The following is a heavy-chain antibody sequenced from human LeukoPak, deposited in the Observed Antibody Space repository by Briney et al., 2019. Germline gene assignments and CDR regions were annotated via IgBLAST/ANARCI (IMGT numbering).Heavy chain of an antibody. CDR1: GFTFGSYW. CDR2: IKQDGSEK. CDR3: ARGGY. Sequence: GGSLRLSCAASGFTFGSYWMNWVRQAPGKGLEWVANIKQDGSEKYYVDSVKGRFTISRDNAKNSLYLQMNSLRAEDTAVYYCARGGYWGQGTLVTVSS. J-gene: IGHJ4*02. V-gene: IGHV3-7*01.